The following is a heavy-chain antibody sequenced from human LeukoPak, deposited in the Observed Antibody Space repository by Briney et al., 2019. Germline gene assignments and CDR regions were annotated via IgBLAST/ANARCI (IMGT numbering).Heavy chain of an antibody. D-gene: IGHD5-18*01. V-gene: IGHV3-23*01. J-gene: IGHJ6*03. CDR1: GFTFRNYA. CDR2: ISGSGGST. Sequence: PGGSLRLSCAASGFTFRNYAMTWVRQAQGKGLEWVSAISGSGGSTYYADSVKGRFTISRDNPKNTLYLQMNSLRAEDTAVYYCAKRDTAISYYMDVWGKGTTVTVSS. CDR3: AKRDTAISYYMDV.